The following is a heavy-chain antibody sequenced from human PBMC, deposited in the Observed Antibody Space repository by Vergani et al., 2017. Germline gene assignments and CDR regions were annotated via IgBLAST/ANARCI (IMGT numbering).Heavy chain of an antibody. J-gene: IGHJ6*02. D-gene: IGHD3-10*01. CDR1: GFTFRNYA. CDR2: ISDNGGTT. CDR3: ARTGEWMRSNNGPPDYVFALDV. Sequence: EVQLLESGGGLAQPGGSLRLSCAASGFTFRNYAMTWVRQAPGKGLEWVSIISDNGGTTYYADSVKGRFTISRDNSKDTLYLQMNSLRAEDTAVYYCARTGEWMRSNNGPPDYVFALDVWGRETTVIVSS. V-gene: IGHV3-23*01.